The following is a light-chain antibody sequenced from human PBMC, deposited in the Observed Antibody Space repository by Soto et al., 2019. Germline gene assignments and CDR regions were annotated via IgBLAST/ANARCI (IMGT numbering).Light chain of an antibody. CDR1: QDINNY. CDR2: DAS. J-gene: IGKJ2*01. V-gene: IGKV1-33*01. CDR3: QHYHNLPPYS. Sequence: DIQLTQSPSSLSASVGDRVTFTCQASQDINNYLNWYQQKSGKAPKLLIYDASNLETGVPSRFSGSCSGTYFTLTISSLQPEDVATYYCQHYHNLPPYSFGQGTNLQIK.